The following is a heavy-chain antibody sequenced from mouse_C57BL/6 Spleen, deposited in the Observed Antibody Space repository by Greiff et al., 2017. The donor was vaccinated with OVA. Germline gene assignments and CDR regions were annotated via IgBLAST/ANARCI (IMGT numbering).Heavy chain of an antibody. Sequence: LQQSGASVKISCKASGYAFSSYWMNWVKQRPGKGLEWIGQIYPGDGDTNYNGKFKGKATLTPDKSSSTAYMQLSSLTSEDSAVYFWARKGIGYFDVWGTGTTVTVSS. V-gene: IGHV1-80*01. CDR2: IYPGDGDT. J-gene: IGHJ1*03. CDR1: GYAFSSYW. CDR3: ARKGIGYFDV.